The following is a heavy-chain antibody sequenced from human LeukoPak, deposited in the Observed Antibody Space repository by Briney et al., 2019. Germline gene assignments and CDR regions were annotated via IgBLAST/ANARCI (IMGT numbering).Heavy chain of an antibody. CDR1: GGSKSSSIYY. CDR3: AREIWYSSSWGTEDY. CDR2: IYYSGST. J-gene: IGHJ4*02. D-gene: IGHD6-13*01. Sequence: SETLSLSCTVSGGSKSSSIYYWGWIRQPPGKGLEWIGSIYYSGSTYYNPSLKSRVTISVDTSKNQFSLKLSSMTAADTAVYYCAREIWYSSSWGTEDYWGQGTLVTVSS. V-gene: IGHV4-39*07.